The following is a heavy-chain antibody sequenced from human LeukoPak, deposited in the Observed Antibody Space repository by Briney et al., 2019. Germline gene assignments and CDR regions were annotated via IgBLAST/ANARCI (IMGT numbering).Heavy chain of an antibody. D-gene: IGHD2/OR15-2a*01. CDR3: ARGGTFYGDFDY. V-gene: IGHV3-30*04. Sequence: GGSLRLSCAASGFTFSSYAMHWVRQAPGKGLEWVAVISYDGSNKYYADSVKGRFTISRDNSKDTLYVQMNSLRAEDTAVYYCARGGTFYGDFDYWGQGTLVTVSS. J-gene: IGHJ4*02. CDR2: ISYDGSNK. CDR1: GFTFSSYA.